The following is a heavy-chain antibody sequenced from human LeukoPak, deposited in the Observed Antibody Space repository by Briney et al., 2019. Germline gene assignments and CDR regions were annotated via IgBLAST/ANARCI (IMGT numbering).Heavy chain of an antibody. J-gene: IGHJ4*02. CDR1: GFSLSTTTAG. V-gene: IGHV2-5*02. D-gene: IGHD4-17*01. Sequence: SGPTLVKPPQTLTLTCTFSGFSLSTTTAGVGWIRQPPGKALEWLALIYWDDNKRYSPSLESRLTITSDTPKNQVVLTLTNLDPLDTATYYCAHLRYLEYYFDYWSQGTLVTVSS. CDR3: AHLRYLEYYFDY. CDR2: IYWDDNK.